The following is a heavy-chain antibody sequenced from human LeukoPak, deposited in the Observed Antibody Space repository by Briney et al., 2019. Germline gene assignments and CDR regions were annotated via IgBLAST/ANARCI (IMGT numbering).Heavy chain of an antibody. Sequence: SETLSLTCTGSGGSISSYYWSWIRQPPGKGLEWIGYIYYSGSTNYNPSLKSRVTISVDTSKNQFSLKLSSVTAADTAVYYCARLNGWYKLAYYYYYMDVWGKGTTVTISS. CDR3: ARLNGWYKLAYYYYYMDV. CDR1: GGSISSYY. J-gene: IGHJ6*03. CDR2: IYYSGST. V-gene: IGHV4-59*01. D-gene: IGHD6-19*01.